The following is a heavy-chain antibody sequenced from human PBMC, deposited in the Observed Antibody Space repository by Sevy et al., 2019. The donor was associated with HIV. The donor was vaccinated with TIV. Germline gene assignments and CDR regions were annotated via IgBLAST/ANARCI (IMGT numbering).Heavy chain of an antibody. CDR2: VSSSRNTI. CDR3: AIDLHTGLTGLTSGY. D-gene: IGHD1-20*01. CDR1: GFTFSDYY. J-gene: IGHJ4*02. Sequence: GGSLRLSCAASGFTFSDYYMSWIRQAPGKGLEWVSYVSSSRNTIVYADSVKGRFTISRDNAKNSLYLQMNSLRVEDTAMYYCAIDLHTGLTGLTSGYWGQGTLVTVSS. V-gene: IGHV3-11*01.